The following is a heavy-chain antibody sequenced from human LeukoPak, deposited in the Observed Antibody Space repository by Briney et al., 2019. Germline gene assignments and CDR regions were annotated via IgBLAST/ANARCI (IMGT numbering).Heavy chain of an antibody. CDR1: GYTFTSYY. J-gene: IGHJ5*02. CDR3: ARDLGAQTMVFFDP. CDR2: INPSVGSK. Sequence: ASVTVSCKASGYTFTSYYMHWVRQAPGHGREWMGIINPSVGSKTHEQRIQGRVSMTRDTSTSTVYMELSSLRSEDTAVYYCARDLGAQTMVFFDPWGQGTLVSVSS. V-gene: IGHV1-46*01. D-gene: IGHD4/OR15-4a*01.